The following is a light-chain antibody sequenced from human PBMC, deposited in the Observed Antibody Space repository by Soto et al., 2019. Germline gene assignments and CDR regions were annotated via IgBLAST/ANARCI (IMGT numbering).Light chain of an antibody. Sequence: DIQMTHSPASLSTSEGSRVTSIGRSSQGISNYLAWYQQKPGKVPKLLIYAASTLQSGVPSRFSGSGSGTDFTLTISSLQPEDVATYYCQKYNSAPQTFGPGTKVDIK. CDR2: AAS. CDR1: QGISNY. V-gene: IGKV1-27*01. CDR3: QKYNSAPQT. J-gene: IGKJ3*01.